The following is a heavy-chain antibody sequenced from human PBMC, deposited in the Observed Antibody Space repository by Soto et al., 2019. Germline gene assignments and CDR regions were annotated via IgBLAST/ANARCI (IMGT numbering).Heavy chain of an antibody. D-gene: IGHD2-2*01. J-gene: IGHJ4*02. Sequence: QVQLVQSGAEVKKPGASVKVSCKASGYTFTSYGISWVRQAPGQGLEWMGWISAYNGNTNYAQKLQGRLTMTTDTTPSTAYIKHSSPRAKDNAVYYCASHAPPPREWGEGTLVSVSS. CDR1: GYTFTSYG. CDR3: ASHAPPPRE. V-gene: IGHV1-18*01. CDR2: ISAYNGNT.